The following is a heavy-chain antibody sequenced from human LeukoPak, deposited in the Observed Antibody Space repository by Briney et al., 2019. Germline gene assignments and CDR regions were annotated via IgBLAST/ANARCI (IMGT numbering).Heavy chain of an antibody. CDR1: GLTFSNFP. CDR3: ATQSITLVVVISPFDY. CDR2: IQDDGAAT. V-gene: IGHV3-30*02. Sequence: GGSLRLSCAASGLTFSNFPMHWVRQAPGKGLEWVALIQDDGAATNYVDSVRGRFTISRDNSKSTVYLQMNSLKPDDTAVYYCATQSITLVVVISPFDYWGQGTLVTVSS. J-gene: IGHJ4*02. D-gene: IGHD3-22*01.